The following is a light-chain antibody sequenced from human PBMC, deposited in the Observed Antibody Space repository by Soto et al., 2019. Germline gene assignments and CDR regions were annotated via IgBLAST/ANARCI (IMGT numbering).Light chain of an antibody. CDR2: VGTGGIVG. V-gene: IGLV9-49*01. CDR3: GADHGSGSNLVL. CDR1: SGYSNYK. Sequence: QPVLTQPPSASASLGASVTLICILSSGYSNYKVDWFQQRPGKGPRFVMRVGTGGIVGSKGDGIPDRFSVLGSGLNRYLTIKNIQEEDESDYHCGADHGSGSNLVLFGGGTTLTVL. J-gene: IGLJ2*01.